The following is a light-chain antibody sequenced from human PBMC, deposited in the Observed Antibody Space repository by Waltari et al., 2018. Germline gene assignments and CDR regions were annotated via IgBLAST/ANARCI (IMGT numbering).Light chain of an antibody. CDR1: QSVLYSSNNKNY. CDR3: QQYYSTPYT. V-gene: IGKV4-1*01. CDR2: WAC. Sequence: DIVMTQSPDSLAVSPGERATSNCKSSQSVLYSSNNKNYLAWYQQKPGQPPKLHSYWACTRESGVPDRFSGSGSGTDFTITISSLQAEDVAVYYCQQYYSTPYTFGQGTKLEIK. J-gene: IGKJ2*01.